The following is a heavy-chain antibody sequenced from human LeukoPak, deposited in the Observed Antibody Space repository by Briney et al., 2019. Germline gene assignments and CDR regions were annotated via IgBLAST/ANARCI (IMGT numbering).Heavy chain of an antibody. Sequence: GRSLRLSCAASGFTFSSYSMNWVRQAPGKGLEWVSYISSSSSTIYYADSVKGRFTISRDNAKNSLYLQMNSLRAEDTAVYYCARDGIFGVVDFDYWGQGTLVTVSS. CDR1: GFTFSSYS. CDR3: ARDGIFGVVDFDY. V-gene: IGHV3-48*01. CDR2: ISSSSSTI. D-gene: IGHD3-3*01. J-gene: IGHJ4*02.